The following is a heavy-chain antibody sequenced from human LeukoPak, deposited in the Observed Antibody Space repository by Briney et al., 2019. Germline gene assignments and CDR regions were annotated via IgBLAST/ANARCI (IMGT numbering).Heavy chain of an antibody. D-gene: IGHD6-19*01. J-gene: IGHJ5*02. Sequence: ASVKVSCKASGYTFTGYYMHWVRQAPGQGLEWMGRINPNSGGTNFAQKFQGRVTMTRDTSISTAYMELSRLRSDDTAVYYCARGGMAGTFSWFDPGAREPWSPSPQ. V-gene: IGHV1-2*06. CDR1: GYTFTGYY. CDR2: INPNSGGT. CDR3: ARGGMAGTFSWFDP.